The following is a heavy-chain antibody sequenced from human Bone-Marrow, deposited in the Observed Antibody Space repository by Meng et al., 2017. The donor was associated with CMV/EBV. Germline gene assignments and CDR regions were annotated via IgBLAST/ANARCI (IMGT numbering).Heavy chain of an antibody. CDR1: GYTFTGYY. CDR2: INPNSGDT. CDR3: AAGRRTTILVF. J-gene: IGHJ4*02. D-gene: IGHD4-11*01. Sequence: ASVKVSCKASGYTFTGYYMHWVRQAPRQGLEWMGWINPNSGDTNCAQSFQGRVTMTRDTSISTAYMELSRLRSDDTAVYYCAAGRRTTILVFWGQGTRVTGSS. V-gene: IGHV1-2*02.